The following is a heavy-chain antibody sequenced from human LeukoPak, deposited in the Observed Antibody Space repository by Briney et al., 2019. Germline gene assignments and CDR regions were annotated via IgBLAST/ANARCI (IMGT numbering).Heavy chain of an antibody. D-gene: IGHD3-16*01. CDR3: AKANWGATEQVDFDY. V-gene: IGHV3-9*01. CDR2: ISWNSGSI. CDR1: GFTFDDYA. J-gene: IGHJ4*02. Sequence: GGSLRLSCAASGFTFDDYAMHWVRQAPGKGLEWVSGISWNSGSIGYADPVKGRFTISRDNAKNSLYLQMNSLRAEDTALYYCAKANWGATEQVDFDYWGQGTLVTVSS.